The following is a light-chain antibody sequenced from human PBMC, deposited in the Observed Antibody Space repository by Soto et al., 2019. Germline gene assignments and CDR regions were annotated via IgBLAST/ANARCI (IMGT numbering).Light chain of an antibody. CDR2: AAS. Sequence: DIQMTQSPSSLSASVGDRVTITCRASQGMSNSLAWYQQKPGKVPKLLIYAASTLQSGVPSRFSGSGSGTDFTLTISSLQPEDVATYYCQKYSSAPRTFGQGTKVEIK. J-gene: IGKJ1*01. CDR1: QGMSNS. V-gene: IGKV1-27*01. CDR3: QKYSSAPRT.